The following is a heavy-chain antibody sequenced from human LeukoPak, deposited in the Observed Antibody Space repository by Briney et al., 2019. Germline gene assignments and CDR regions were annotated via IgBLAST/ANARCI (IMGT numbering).Heavy chain of an antibody. CDR3: ARDQQWSYYFDY. CDR2: ISAYNGNT. Sequence: GASVKVSCKASGYTFRNYDISWVRQAPGQGLEWMGRISAYNGNTNYAEKLQGRVSMTTDTSTSTAYMELRSLRSDDTAVYYCARDQQWSYYFDYWGQGTLSPSPQ. D-gene: IGHD6-19*01. V-gene: IGHV1-18*01. J-gene: IGHJ4*02. CDR1: GYTFRNYD.